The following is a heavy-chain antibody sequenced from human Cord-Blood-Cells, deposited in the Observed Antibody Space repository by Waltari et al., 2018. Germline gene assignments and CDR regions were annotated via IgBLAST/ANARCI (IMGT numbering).Heavy chain of an antibody. D-gene: IGHD3-3*01. V-gene: IGHV5-51*01. CDR2: IYPGDSDT. CDR1: GYSFTSYW. CDR3: ARQITATIFGVADAFDI. Sequence: EVQLVQSGAEVKKPGESLKMSCKGSGYSFTSYWIGLVRQRPGKGLEWMGIIYPGDSDTRYSPSFQGQVTISADKSISTAYLQWSSLKASDTAMYYCARQITATIFGVADAFDIWGQGTMVTVSS. J-gene: IGHJ3*02.